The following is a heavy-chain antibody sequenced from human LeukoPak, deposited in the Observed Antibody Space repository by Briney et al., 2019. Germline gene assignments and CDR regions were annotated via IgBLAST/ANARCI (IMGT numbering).Heavy chain of an antibody. V-gene: IGHV3-48*04. CDR1: GFTFSSYS. CDR3: TRDLMDYDVSTGLHHYYMDV. CDR2: ISSSSTI. J-gene: IGHJ6*02. D-gene: IGHD3-9*01. Sequence: GSLRLSCAASGFTFSSYSMNWVRQAPGKRLEWVSYISSSSTIYYADSVKGRFTISRDNAKNSLYLQMNSLRVEDTAVYYCTRDLMDYDVSTGLHHYYMDVWGQGTTVTVSS.